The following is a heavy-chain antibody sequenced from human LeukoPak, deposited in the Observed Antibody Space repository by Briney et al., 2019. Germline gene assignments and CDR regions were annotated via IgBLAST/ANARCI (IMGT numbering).Heavy chain of an antibody. CDR1: GGSISTYY. V-gene: IGHV4-59*08. J-gene: IGHJ4*02. D-gene: IGHD2-21*01. CDR2: VYHTGST. Sequence: SETLSLTCAVSGGSISTYYWSWIRQSPGKELEWIGTVYHTGSTNYNPSLKSRLTISVDTSKNQFSLKLSSVTAADTAVFYCARHDSLSLPFDYWGQGTLVTVSS. CDR3: ARHDSLSLPFDY.